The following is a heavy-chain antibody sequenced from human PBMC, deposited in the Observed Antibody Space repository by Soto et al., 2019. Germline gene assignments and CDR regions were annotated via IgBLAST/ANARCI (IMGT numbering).Heavy chain of an antibody. CDR3: ARDYLAYSSSARFDP. Sequence: GGSLRLSCAASGFTFSSYGMHWVRQAQGKGLEWVAVIWYDGSNKYYADSVKGRFTISRDNSKNTLYLQMNSLRAEDTAVYYCARDYLAYSSSARFDPWGQGTLVTVSS. J-gene: IGHJ5*02. V-gene: IGHV3-33*01. CDR1: GFTFSSYG. CDR2: IWYDGSNK. D-gene: IGHD6-6*01.